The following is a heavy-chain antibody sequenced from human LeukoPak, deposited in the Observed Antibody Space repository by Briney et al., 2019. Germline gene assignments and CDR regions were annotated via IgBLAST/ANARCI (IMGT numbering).Heavy chain of an antibody. Sequence: SETLSLTCTVSGGSISSHYWSWIRQPPGKGLEWIGYIYYSGSTNYNPSLKSRVTISVDTSKNQFSLKLSSVTAADTAVYYCARVGTFFGVVIWRFDPWGQGTLVTVSS. CDR2: IYYSGST. CDR3: ARVGTFFGVVIWRFDP. D-gene: IGHD3-3*01. J-gene: IGHJ5*02. CDR1: GGSISSHY. V-gene: IGHV4-59*11.